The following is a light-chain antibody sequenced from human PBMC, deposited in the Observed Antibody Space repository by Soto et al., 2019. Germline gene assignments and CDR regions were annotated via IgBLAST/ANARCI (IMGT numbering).Light chain of an antibody. CDR2: EDT. CDR1: SSDVGSYNL. J-gene: IGLJ2*01. Sequence: QSALTQPASVSGSPGQSITISCTGTSSDVGSYNLVSWYQQLPGKVPKLIIFEDTKRPSGVSNRFSGSKSGNTASLTISGLQAEDEADYHCCSYAGTGTSLVFGRGTKLTVL. V-gene: IGLV2-23*01. CDR3: CSYAGTGTSLV.